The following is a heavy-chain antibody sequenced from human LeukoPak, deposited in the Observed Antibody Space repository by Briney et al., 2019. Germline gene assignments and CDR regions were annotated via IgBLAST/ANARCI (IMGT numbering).Heavy chain of an antibody. V-gene: IGHV4-59*01. Sequence: SETLSLTCEVSNGSIGTFHWNWIRQPPGKELEWIGYVNSQADTKYNPSLKSRVSLSIGTSKNQFSLRLTSLTAADTAVYYCARAWIMGDFDIWGQGFLVTVSS. CDR3: ARAWIMGDFDI. CDR1: NGSIGTFH. D-gene: IGHD2-2*03. J-gene: IGHJ4*02. CDR2: VNSQADT.